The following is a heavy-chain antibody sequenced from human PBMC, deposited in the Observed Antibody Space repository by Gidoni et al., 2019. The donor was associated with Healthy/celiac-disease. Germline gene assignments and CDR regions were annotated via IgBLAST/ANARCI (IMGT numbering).Heavy chain of an antibody. CDR2: IYPGDSDT. CDR3: ARPMYYYDSSGYYWGGYFDY. Sequence: EVQLVQSGAEVKKPGESLKISCKGSGYSFTSYWIGWVRQMPGKGLEWMGIIYPGDSDTRYSPSFQGQVTISADKSISTAYLQWSSLKASDTAMYYCARPMYYYDSSGYYWGGYFDYWGQGTLVTVSS. CDR1: GYSFTSYW. J-gene: IGHJ4*02. D-gene: IGHD3-22*01. V-gene: IGHV5-51*01.